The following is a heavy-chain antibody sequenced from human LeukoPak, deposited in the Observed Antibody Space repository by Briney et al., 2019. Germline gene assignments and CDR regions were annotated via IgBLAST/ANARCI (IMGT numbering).Heavy chain of an antibody. CDR1: GFTVSSNY. V-gene: IGHV3-53*01. J-gene: IGHJ6*03. Sequence: PGGSLRLSCAASGFTVSSNYMSWVRQAPGKGLEGVSVIYSGGSTYYADSVKGRFTISRDNSKNTLYLQMNSLRAEDTAVYYCARGKWELLLYYYYYMDVWGKGITVTVSS. D-gene: IGHD1-26*01. CDR3: ARGKWELLLYYYYYMDV. CDR2: IYSGGST.